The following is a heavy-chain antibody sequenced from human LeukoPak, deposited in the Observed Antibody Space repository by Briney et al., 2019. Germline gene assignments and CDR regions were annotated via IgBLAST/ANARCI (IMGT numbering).Heavy chain of an antibody. V-gene: IGHV3-21*01. CDR1: GFTFSSYS. D-gene: IGHD1-1*01. Sequence: GGSLRLSCAASGFTFSSYSMNWVRQAPGKGLEWVSSISSSSSYIYYADSVKGRFTISRDNAKNSLYLQMNSLRAEDTAVYYCARDEGTVLPYYFDYWGQGTLVTVSS. J-gene: IGHJ4*02. CDR2: ISSSSSYI. CDR3: ARDEGTVLPYYFDY.